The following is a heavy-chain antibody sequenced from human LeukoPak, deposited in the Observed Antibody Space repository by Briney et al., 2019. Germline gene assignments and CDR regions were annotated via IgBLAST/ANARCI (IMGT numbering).Heavy chain of an antibody. CDR2: IYPGDSDT. Sequence: GESLKISCKGSGYSFTSYWIGWVRQMPGKGLEWMGIIYPGDSDTRYSPSFQGQVTISADKSISTAYLQWSSLKASDTAIYYCAGGLGYCSSTSCYFDYWGQGTLVTVSS. D-gene: IGHD2-2*01. CDR1: GYSFTSYW. V-gene: IGHV5-51*01. J-gene: IGHJ4*02. CDR3: AGGLGYCSSTSCYFDY.